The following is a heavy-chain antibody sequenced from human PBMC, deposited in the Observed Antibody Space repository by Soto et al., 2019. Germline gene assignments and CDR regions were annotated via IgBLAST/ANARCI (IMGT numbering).Heavy chain of an antibody. CDR3: ASEQLAVLRGVLDY. D-gene: IGHD1-1*01. CDR1: GFTFSSYA. CDR2: ISYDGSSK. V-gene: IGHV3-30-3*01. Sequence: LRLSCAASGFTFSSYAMHWVRQAPGKGLEWVAVISYDGSSKYYADSVKGRFTISRDNSKNTLYLQMNSLRAEDTAVYYCASEQLAVLRGVLDYWGQGTLVTVSS. J-gene: IGHJ4*02.